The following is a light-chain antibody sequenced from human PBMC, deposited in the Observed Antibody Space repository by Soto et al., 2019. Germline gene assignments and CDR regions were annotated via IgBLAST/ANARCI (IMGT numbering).Light chain of an antibody. CDR3: QHYGASPWT. J-gene: IGKJ1*01. CDR1: QSLSGNY. CDR2: RAS. Sequence: DIVLTQSPGTLSLSPGERATLSCRASQSLSGNYLAWYQQKPGQAPRVLIYRASIRATGISDRFSGSGSGTDFTLTIRRLEPEDFAVYYCQHYGASPWTFGQGTKVDIK. V-gene: IGKV3-20*01.